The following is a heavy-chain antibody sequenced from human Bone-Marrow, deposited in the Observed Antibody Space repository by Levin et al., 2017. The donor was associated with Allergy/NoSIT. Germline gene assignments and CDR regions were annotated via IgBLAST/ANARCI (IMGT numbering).Heavy chain of an antibody. CDR3: ARDKRAATPYYLDD. V-gene: IGHV3-9*01. CDR1: GFTFDDYA. D-gene: IGHD2-15*01. J-gene: IGHJ4*02. Sequence: SLKISCAASGFTFDDYAMHWVRQAPGKGLEWVSGISWNRGSRGYADSVKGRFTNSRDNAKNSLYLHMNRLRPEDTALYSCARDKRAATPYYLDDWGQGTLVTVSS. CDR2: ISWNRGSR.